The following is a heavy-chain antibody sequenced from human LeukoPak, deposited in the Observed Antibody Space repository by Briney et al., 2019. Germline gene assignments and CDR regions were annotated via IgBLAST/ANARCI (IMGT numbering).Heavy chain of an antibody. Sequence: GRSLRLSCAASEFTFSSYGMHWVRQAPGKGLEWVAVISYDGSNKYYADSVKGRFSISRDNSKNTLYLQMNSLRGEDTAVYYCARHLSYYYEIDAFDIWGQGTMVTVSS. V-gene: IGHV3-30*03. J-gene: IGHJ3*02. D-gene: IGHD3-22*01. CDR3: ARHLSYYYEIDAFDI. CDR2: ISYDGSNK. CDR1: EFTFSSYG.